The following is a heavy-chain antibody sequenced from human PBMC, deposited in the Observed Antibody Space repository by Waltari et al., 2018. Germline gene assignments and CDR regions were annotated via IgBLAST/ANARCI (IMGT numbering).Heavy chain of an antibody. CDR1: GYTFTGYY. Sequence: QVQLVQSGAEVKKPGASVTVSCKASGYTFTGYYMHWVRQAPGQGLEWMGWINPNSGGTNYAQKFQGRVTMTRDTAISTAYMGLGRLRSDDTAVYYCARAGGAGLPLELAWLDPWGQGTLVIVSS. CDR2: INPNSGGT. CDR3: ARAGGAGLPLELAWLDP. V-gene: IGHV1-2*02. J-gene: IGHJ5*02. D-gene: IGHD3-3*01.